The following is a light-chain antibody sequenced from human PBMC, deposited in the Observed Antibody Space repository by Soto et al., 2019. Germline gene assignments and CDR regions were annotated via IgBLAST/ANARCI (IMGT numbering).Light chain of an antibody. CDR1: QSVTTR. CDR3: QQRSNWPIT. J-gene: IGKJ5*01. Sequence: ENVLTKSPDTLSLSPGGRATLSCRASQSVTTRLAWYQQKPGQPPRLLISGASVRASGVPVRISGSGSGTDFTLTISSLEPEDFAVYYCQQRSNWPITSCQGTRLEI. CDR2: GAS. V-gene: IGKV3-11*01.